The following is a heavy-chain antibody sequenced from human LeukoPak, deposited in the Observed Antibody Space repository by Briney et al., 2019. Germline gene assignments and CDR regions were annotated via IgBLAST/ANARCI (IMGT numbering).Heavy chain of an antibody. Sequence: ASVKVSCKASRYTFTGYYMHWVRQAPGQGLEWMGWINPNSGGTNYAQKFQGRVTMTRDTSISTAYMELNRLRSDDTAVYYCARGRGYSYGRGDYWGQGTLVTVSS. CDR1: RYTFTGYY. CDR3: ARGRGYSYGRGDY. D-gene: IGHD5-18*01. CDR2: INPNSGGT. J-gene: IGHJ4*02. V-gene: IGHV1-2*02.